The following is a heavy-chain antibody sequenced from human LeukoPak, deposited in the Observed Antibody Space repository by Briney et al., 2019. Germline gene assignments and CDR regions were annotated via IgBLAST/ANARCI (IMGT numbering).Heavy chain of an antibody. J-gene: IGHJ4*02. CDR1: GFTFSSYS. D-gene: IGHD5-18*01. V-gene: IGHV3-7*03. Sequence: GGSLRLSCAASGFTFSSYSMNWVRQAPGKGLEWVANINQDGGETYYVDSVKGRFTISRDNAKSSLYLQMNTLRAEDTAVYYCARDMNSVYSYGYDYWGQGTLVTVSS. CDR2: INQDGGET. CDR3: ARDMNSVYSYGYDY.